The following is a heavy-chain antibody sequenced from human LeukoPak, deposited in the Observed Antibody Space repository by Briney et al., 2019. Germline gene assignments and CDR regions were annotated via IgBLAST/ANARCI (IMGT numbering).Heavy chain of an antibody. CDR1: GFIFSSYA. Sequence: GGSLRLSCAASGFIFSSYAMTWVRQAPGKGLEWVSAISGSGGSTYYADSVKGRFTISRDNSKNTLYLQMNSLRAEDTAVYYCAKRLSVGIDYWGQGTLVTVSS. CDR2: ISGSGGST. J-gene: IGHJ4*02. D-gene: IGHD1-26*01. CDR3: AKRLSVGIDY. V-gene: IGHV3-23*01.